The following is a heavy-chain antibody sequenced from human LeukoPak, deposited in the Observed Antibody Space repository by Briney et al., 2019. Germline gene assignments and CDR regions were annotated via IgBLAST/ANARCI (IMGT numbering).Heavy chain of an antibody. CDR3: ARQSISARRAFDI. J-gene: IGHJ3*02. D-gene: IGHD6-6*01. V-gene: IGHV4-59*08. Sequence: PSETLSLTCTVSGGSMRNYYWSWIRQPPGKGLEWIGYIYYSGTTDYNPSLKSRVTISVDTSNQFSLMLTSVTAADTAVYYCARQSISARRAFDIWGQGTMVTVSS. CDR2: IYYSGTT. CDR1: GGSMRNYY.